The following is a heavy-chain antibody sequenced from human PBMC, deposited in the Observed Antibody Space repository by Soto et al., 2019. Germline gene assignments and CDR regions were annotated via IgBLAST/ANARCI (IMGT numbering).Heavy chain of an antibody. D-gene: IGHD3-10*01. J-gene: IGHJ6*02. V-gene: IGHV4-59*08. CDR2: VYYSGNT. CDR3: ARHRGSGIYSYYYGMDV. CDR1: GGSISSYY. Sequence: QVQLQESGPGLVKPSETLSLTCTVSGGSISSYYWSWIRQPPGKGREWIGYVYYSGNTFYNPSLKSRVTISAAXSXNXXSLKLSSVTAADTAVYYCARHRGSGIYSYYYGMDVWGQGTTVTVSS.